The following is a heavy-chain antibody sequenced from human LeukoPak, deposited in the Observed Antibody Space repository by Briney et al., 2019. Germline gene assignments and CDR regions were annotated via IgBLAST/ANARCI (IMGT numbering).Heavy chain of an antibody. J-gene: IGHJ1*01. CDR1: GYSFTSYW. CDR2: IYPGDSDT. Sequence: GESLKISCKGSGYSFTSYWIGWVRQMPGKGLEWMGIIYPGDSDTRHSPSFQGQVTISADKSISTAYLQWSSLKASDTAMYYCARFPYYYDSSGYPDEYFQHWGQGTLVTVSS. V-gene: IGHV5-51*01. D-gene: IGHD3-22*01. CDR3: ARFPYYYDSSGYPDEYFQH.